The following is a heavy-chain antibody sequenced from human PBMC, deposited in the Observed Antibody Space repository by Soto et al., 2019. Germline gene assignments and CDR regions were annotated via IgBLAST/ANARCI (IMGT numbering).Heavy chain of an antibody. V-gene: IGHV4-30-4*01. J-gene: IGHJ4*02. D-gene: IGHD6-13*01. CDR2: IYYSGST. CDR1: GGSISSGDNY. Sequence: TLSLTCTVSGGSISSGDNYWSWIRQPPGKGLEWVGYIYYSGSTYYNPSLKSRVTISVDTSKNQFSLKLSSVTAADTAVYYCARVAGSSTWYGISDCWGQGTLVTVSS. CDR3: ARVAGSSTWYGISDC.